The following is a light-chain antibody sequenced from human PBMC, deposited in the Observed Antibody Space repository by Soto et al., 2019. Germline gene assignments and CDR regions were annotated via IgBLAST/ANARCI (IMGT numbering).Light chain of an antibody. CDR2: AAS. CDR3: QQSYSAPIT. Sequence: DIQMTQSPFSLSASVGDRITITCRASQSISSYLNWYQQKPGKAPELLIYAASSLESGVPSRFSGSGSGTDFTLTISGLQPDDSATYYCQQSYSAPITFGQGTRLEIK. J-gene: IGKJ5*01. V-gene: IGKV1-39*01. CDR1: QSISSY.